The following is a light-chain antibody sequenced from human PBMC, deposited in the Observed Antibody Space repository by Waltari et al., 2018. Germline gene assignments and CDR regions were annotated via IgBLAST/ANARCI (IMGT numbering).Light chain of an antibody. CDR1: DSDLGAYNS. J-gene: IGLJ2*01. CDR2: DVS. Sequence: QSALAQPASVSGSPGQSITISCTGTDSDLGAYNSVSWYQQHPGIAPKLLLYDVSDRPSGVSDRFSGSKSGKTASLTISGLQPEDAADYYCSSYTRRNTVIFGGGTKLTVV. V-gene: IGLV2-14*03. CDR3: SSYTRRNTVI.